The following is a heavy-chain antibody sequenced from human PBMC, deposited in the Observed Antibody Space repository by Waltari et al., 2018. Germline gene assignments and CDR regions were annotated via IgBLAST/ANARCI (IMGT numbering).Heavy chain of an antibody. Sequence: QVQLVESGGGVVQPGRYLRLHWAASGFPFSSYGMHWVRQAPGKGLEWVAVISKDGSNKNYADSVKGRFTISRDNSKNTLYLQMDSLRAEDTAVYYCARDRGGSYFDYWGQGTLVTVSS. D-gene: IGHD2-15*01. V-gene: IGHV3-30*03. CDR3: ARDRGGSYFDY. J-gene: IGHJ4*02. CDR2: ISKDGSNK. CDR1: GFPFSSYG.